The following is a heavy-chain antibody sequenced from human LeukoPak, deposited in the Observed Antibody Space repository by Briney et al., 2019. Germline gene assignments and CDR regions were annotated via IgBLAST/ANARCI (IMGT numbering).Heavy chain of an antibody. CDR1: GDSVSSNSAA. CDR2: TYYMSKWYN. J-gene: IGHJ5*02. Sequence: SQTLSLTCAISGDSVSSNSAAWNWVRQSPSRGLEWLGRTYYMSKWYNEYAISVESRIIINPDTSKNQFSLQLNSVTPEDTAVYYRARAGHGSHWFDPWGQGTLVTVSS. V-gene: IGHV6-1*01. CDR3: ARAGHGSHWFDP. D-gene: IGHD6-19*01.